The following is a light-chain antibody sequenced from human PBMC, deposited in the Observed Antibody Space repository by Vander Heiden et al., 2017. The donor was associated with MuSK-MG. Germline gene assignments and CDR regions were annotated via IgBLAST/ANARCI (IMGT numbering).Light chain of an antibody. Sequence: EIVLTQSPATLSLSPGERATLSCRASQSVSSYLAWYQQKPGQAPRLLIYDASNRATGIPTRFSGSGYGTDFTLTISSLEPEDFAVYYCQQRSNWPSLTFGGGTKVXIK. CDR1: QSVSSY. CDR2: DAS. V-gene: IGKV3-11*01. J-gene: IGKJ4*01. CDR3: QQRSNWPSLT.